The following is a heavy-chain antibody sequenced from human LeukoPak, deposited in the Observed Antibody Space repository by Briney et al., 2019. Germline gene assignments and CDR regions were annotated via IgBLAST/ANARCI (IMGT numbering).Heavy chain of an antibody. J-gene: IGHJ4*02. CDR1: GFTFSSYS. CDR2: ISSTGSVI. Sequence: GGSLRLSCAASGFTFSSYSMNWVRQAPGKGLEWVSYISSTGSVIYYADSVRGRFTISRDNAKNSLYLQMNSLRAEDTAVYYCARELSLSHWGQGTLVTVSS. V-gene: IGHV3-48*01. CDR3: ARELSLSH. D-gene: IGHD2/OR15-2a*01.